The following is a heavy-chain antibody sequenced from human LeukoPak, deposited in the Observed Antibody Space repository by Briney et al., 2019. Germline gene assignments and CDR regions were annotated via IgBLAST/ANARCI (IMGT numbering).Heavy chain of an antibody. J-gene: IGHJ5*02. D-gene: IGHD6-19*01. CDR3: ARGGGSGWYCNWFDP. CDR1: GGSISSYY. CDR2: IYYSGST. V-gene: IGHV4-59*12. Sequence: SETLSLTCTVSGGSISSYYWSWIRQPPGKGLEWIGYIYYSGSTNYNPSLKSRVTISVDTSKNQFSLKLSSVTAADTAVYYCARGGGSGWYCNWFDPWGQGTLVTVSS.